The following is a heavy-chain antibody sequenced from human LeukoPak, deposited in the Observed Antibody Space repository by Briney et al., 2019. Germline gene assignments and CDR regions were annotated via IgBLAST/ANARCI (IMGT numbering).Heavy chain of an antibody. D-gene: IGHD2-2*02. V-gene: IGHV4-30-4*08. J-gene: IGHJ5*02. CDR2: IYYSGST. Sequence: SQTLSLTCTVSGGSISSGDYYWSWIRQPPGKGLEWSGYIYYSGSTYYNPSLKSRVTISVDTSKNQFSLKLISVTAADTAVYYCARAGASALGYCSSTSCYTNRFDPWGQGTLVTVSS. CDR1: GGSISSGDYY. CDR3: ARAGASALGYCSSTSCYTNRFDP.